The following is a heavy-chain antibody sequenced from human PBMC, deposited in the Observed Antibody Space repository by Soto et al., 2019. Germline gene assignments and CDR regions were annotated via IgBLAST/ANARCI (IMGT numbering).Heavy chain of an antibody. CDR1: GDSFSSYW. CDR2: IYPGDSDT. CDR3: ATHSPQMGMDV. J-gene: IGHJ6*02. Sequence: GESLKISCMGSGDSFSSYWVAWVRQMPGKGLECMGIIYPGDSDTRYSPSFQGQVTISADKSISTAYLQWGSLKASDTAMYYCATHSPQMGMDVWGQGTTVTVSS. V-gene: IGHV5-51*01.